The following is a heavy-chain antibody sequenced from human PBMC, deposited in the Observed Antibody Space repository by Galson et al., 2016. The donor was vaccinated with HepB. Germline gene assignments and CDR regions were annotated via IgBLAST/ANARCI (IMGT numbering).Heavy chain of an antibody. CDR2: ISVYSGNT. V-gene: IGHV1-18*04. J-gene: IGHJ4*02. CDR1: GDSITEFS. D-gene: IGHD3-9*01. CDR3: VRVLRATVKFEF. Sequence: SVKVSCKVSGDSITEFSIQWVRQAPGQGLEWMGWISVYSGNTNYAQNFQGRVTMTTDTSTNTAYMELRSLRSEDTAVYYCVRVLRATVKFEFWGQGTLVTVSS.